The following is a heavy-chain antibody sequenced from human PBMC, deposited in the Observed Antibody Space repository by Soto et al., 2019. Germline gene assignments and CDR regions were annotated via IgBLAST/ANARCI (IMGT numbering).Heavy chain of an antibody. J-gene: IGHJ5*01. D-gene: IGHD1-26*01. CDR1: GFTFSRFA. CDR2: FSGPGGGT. V-gene: IGHV3-23*01. Sequence: PGGSLRLSCEASGFTFSRFAMSWVRQTPGKGLEWVSTFSGPGGGTCYADYVKGRFTISRDNFKSAVHLQMNSLRAEDTAIYYCAKGKISTTTYTSFDSWGRGTLVTVSS. CDR3: AKGKISTTTYTSFDS.